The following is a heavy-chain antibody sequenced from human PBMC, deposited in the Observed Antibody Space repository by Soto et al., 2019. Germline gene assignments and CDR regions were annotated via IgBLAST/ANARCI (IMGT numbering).Heavy chain of an antibody. CDR3: ARETYSSGWTPTFDY. CDR2: ISYDGSNK. CDR1: GFTFNTYG. J-gene: IGHJ4*02. Sequence: GGSLRLSCAASGFTFNTYGMHWVRQAPGKGLEWVAVISYDGSNKYYADSVKGRFTISRDNSKNTLYLQMNSLRAEDTAVYYCARETYSSGWTPTFDYWGQGTLVTVSS. D-gene: IGHD6-19*01. V-gene: IGHV3-30*19.